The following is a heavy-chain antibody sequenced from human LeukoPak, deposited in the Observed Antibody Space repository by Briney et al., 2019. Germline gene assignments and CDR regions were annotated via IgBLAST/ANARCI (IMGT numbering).Heavy chain of an antibody. CDR2: ISYDGSNK. Sequence: GSLRLSCAASGFTFSSYGMHWVRQAPGKGLEWVAVISYDGSNKYYADSVKGRFTISRDNSKNPLYLQMNSLRAEDTAVYYCAKAPTPNFGYYYYGMDVWGQGTTVTVSS. CDR1: GFTFSSYG. J-gene: IGHJ6*02. D-gene: IGHD3-3*01. V-gene: IGHV3-30*18. CDR3: AKAPTPNFGYYYYGMDV.